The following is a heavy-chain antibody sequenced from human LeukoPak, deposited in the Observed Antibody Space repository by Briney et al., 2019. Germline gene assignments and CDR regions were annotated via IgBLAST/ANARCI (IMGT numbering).Heavy chain of an antibody. CDR1: GYSFSSYY. D-gene: IGHD3-22*01. CDR3: ASGSHVRVYDSNPYYGHY. J-gene: IGHJ4*02. CDR2: INPSGGST. Sequence: ASVKVSCKASGYSFSSYYMIWVRQAPGQGLEWMGIINPSGGSTYYAQKFQGRVTMTRDMSTSTVYMELSSLRSEDTALYYCASGSHVRVYDSNPYYGHYWGQGTLVTVSS. V-gene: IGHV1-46*01.